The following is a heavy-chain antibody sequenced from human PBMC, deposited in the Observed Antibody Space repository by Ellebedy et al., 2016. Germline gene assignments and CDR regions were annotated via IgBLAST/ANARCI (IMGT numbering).Heavy chain of an antibody. CDR1: GFNFSGSS. D-gene: IGHD1/OR15-1a*01. CDR2: IRSKVKSYAT. V-gene: IGHV3-73*01. Sequence: GESLKISCAASGFNFSGSSMHWVRQTSGKGLEWVGRIRSKVKSYATAYAASVKGRFTISRDDSKSTSYLQMNSLESEDTAVYYCTLTPGAVDPEQDYWGQGTLVTVSS. J-gene: IGHJ4*02. CDR3: TLTPGAVDPEQDY.